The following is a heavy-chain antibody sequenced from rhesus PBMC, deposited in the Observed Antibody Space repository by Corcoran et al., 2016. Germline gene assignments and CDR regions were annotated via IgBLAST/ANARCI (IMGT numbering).Heavy chain of an antibody. D-gene: IGHD4-29*01. V-gene: IGHV4-73*01. CDR3: ARERPIYGNSLDV. CDR2: IDGNRAST. J-gene: IGHJ5-2*02. CDR1: GGSITAYY. Sequence: QVKLQQWGEGLVKPSETLSLPCAVYGGSITAYYWSWLRQPPGTGLEWIGNIDGNRASTHYNPALNKRVTTAKNTSKNQFSQKLSSVTAADTAVYYCARERPIYGNSLDVWGRGVLVTVSS.